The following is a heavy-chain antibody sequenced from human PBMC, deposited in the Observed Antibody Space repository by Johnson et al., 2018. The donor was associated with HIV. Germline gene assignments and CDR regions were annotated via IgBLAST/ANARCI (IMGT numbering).Heavy chain of an antibody. Sequence: VQLVESGGGLVQPGGSLRLSCVVSGFSFSNYWMEWVRQAPGKGLVWVSRIKSDGRSTTYADSVKGRFTISRDNSKNTLYLQMNSLRAEDTAVYYCASPLRYFDWLLDRSEVVAFDIWGQGTMVTVSS. D-gene: IGHD3-9*01. CDR3: ASPLRYFDWLLDRSEVVAFDI. CDR2: IKSDGRST. CDR1: GFSFSNYW. V-gene: IGHV3-74*03. J-gene: IGHJ3*02.